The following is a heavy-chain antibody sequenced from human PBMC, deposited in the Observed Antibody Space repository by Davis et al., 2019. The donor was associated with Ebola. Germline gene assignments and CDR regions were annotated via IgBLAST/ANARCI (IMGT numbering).Heavy chain of an antibody. J-gene: IGHJ4*02. Sequence: ASVKVSCKASGYPFSLYTIHWLRQAPGQGLEWLGWIIPHSGQTNYAQKFRGRVTVTRDTSVNTAYLQLSSLRPNDTAVYSCATNSGGIELWTYFEYWGQGTLVTVSS. V-gene: IGHV1-2*02. CDR1: GYPFSLYT. CDR3: ATNSGGIELWTYFEY. CDR2: IIPHSGQT. D-gene: IGHD7-27*01.